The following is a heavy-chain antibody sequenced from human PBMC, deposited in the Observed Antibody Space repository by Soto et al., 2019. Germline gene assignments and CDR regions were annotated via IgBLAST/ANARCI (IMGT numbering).Heavy chain of an antibody. CDR3: AVVSNIVVVPAHPHNWFDP. D-gene: IGHD2-2*01. CDR2: ISYDGSNK. CDR1: GFTFSSYA. V-gene: IGHV3-30-3*01. Sequence: GGSLRLSCAASGFTFSSYAMHWVRQAPGKGLEWVAVISYDGSNKYYADSVKGRFTISRDNSKNTLYLQMNSLRAEDTAVYYCAVVSNIVVVPAHPHNWFDPWGQGTLVTVSS. J-gene: IGHJ5*02.